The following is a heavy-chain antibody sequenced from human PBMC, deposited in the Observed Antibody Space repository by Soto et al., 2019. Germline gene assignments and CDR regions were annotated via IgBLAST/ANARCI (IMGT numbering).Heavy chain of an antibody. CDR2: ISAYNGNT. CDR3: AREVEVRGVIGPYYYYYYGMDV. CDR1: GYTFTSYG. J-gene: IGHJ6*02. V-gene: IGHV1-18*01. Sequence: ASVKVSCKASGYTFTSYGISWVRQAPGQGLEWMGWISAYNGNTNYAQKLQGRVTMTTDTSTSAAYMELRSLRSDDTAVYYCAREVEVRGVIGPYYYYYYGMDVWGQGTTVTVS. D-gene: IGHD3-10*01.